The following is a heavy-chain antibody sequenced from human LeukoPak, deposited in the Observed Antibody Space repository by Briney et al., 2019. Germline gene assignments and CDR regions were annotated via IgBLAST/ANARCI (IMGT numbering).Heavy chain of an antibody. CDR3: ARGTNYYDSSGYYFDY. J-gene: IGHJ4*02. CDR2: INHSGST. CDR1: GGSFSGYY. D-gene: IGHD3-22*01. Sequence: PSETLSLTCAVYGGSFSGYYWSWIRRPPGKGLEWIGEINHSGSTNYNPSLKSRVTISVDTSKNQFSLKLSSVTAAHTAVYYCARGTNYYDSSGYYFDYWGQGTLVTVSS. V-gene: IGHV4-34*01.